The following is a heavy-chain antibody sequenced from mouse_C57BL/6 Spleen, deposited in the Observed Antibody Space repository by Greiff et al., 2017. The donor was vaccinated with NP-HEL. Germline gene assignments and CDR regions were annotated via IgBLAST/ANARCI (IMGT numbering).Heavy chain of an antibody. D-gene: IGHD2-1*01. V-gene: IGHV1-80*01. CDR1: GYAFRSYW. Sequence: VQLQQSGAELVKPGASVKISCKASGYAFRSYWMNWVKQRPGKGLEWIGQIYPGDGDTNYNGKFKGKATLTADKSSSTAYMQLSSLTSEDSAVYFCARGEDGNYFDYWGQGTTLTVSS. CDR3: ARGEDGNYFDY. CDR2: IYPGDGDT. J-gene: IGHJ2*01.